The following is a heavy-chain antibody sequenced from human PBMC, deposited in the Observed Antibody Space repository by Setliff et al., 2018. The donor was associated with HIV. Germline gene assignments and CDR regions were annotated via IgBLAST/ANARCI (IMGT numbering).Heavy chain of an antibody. D-gene: IGHD6-13*01. Sequence: GGSLRLSCAASGFPVSYYIMNWVRQAPGKGLVWVSRINSDGSSTTYADSVKGRFTISRDNAKNTLYLQMNSLRAEDTAVYYCARGGSNSWSPFDYWGQGTLVTVSS. CDR3: ARGGSNSWSPFDY. CDR2: INSDGSST. CDR1: GFPVSYYI. J-gene: IGHJ4*02. V-gene: IGHV3-74*01.